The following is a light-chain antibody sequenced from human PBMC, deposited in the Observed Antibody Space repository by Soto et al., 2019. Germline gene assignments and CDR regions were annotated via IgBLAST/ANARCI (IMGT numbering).Light chain of an antibody. V-gene: IGLV1-44*01. CDR3: AAWDDSLNGPV. Sequence: QPVLTQPPSASGTPGQRVTISCSGSRSNIGSNTVNWYQQLPGTAPKLLIYSNNQWPSGVPDRFSGSKSGTSASLAISGLQSEDEADYYCAAWDDSLNGPVFGGGTKVTVL. CDR1: RSNIGSNT. CDR2: SNN. J-gene: IGLJ2*01.